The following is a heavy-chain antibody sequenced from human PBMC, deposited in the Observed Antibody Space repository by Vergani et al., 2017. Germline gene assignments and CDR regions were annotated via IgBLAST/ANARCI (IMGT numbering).Heavy chain of an antibody. CDR3: AGSAAPPYFDY. D-gene: IGHD2-15*01. Sequence: QVQLQESGPGLVKPSETLSLTCTVSGGSINTYYWSWIRQPPGKGLEWIGYIHYSGSTNYNPSLKSRVTISLDTSKNQFSLKLRSVTAADTAVYYCAGSAAPPYFDYWGQGTLVTVSS. V-gene: IGHV4-59*01. CDR2: IHYSGST. CDR1: GGSINTYY. J-gene: IGHJ4*02.